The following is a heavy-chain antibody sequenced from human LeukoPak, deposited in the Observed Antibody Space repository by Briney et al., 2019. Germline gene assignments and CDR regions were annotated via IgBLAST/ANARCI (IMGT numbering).Heavy chain of an antibody. CDR3: ARALGYCTNGVCYPLFDY. Sequence: SETLSLTCTVSGGSISSYYWSWIRQPPGKGLEWIGYIYYSGSTNYNPSLKSRVTISVDTSKNQLSLKLSSVTAADTAVYYCARALGYCTNGVCYPLFDYWGQGTLVTVSS. J-gene: IGHJ4*02. CDR1: GGSISSYY. CDR2: IYYSGST. D-gene: IGHD2-8*01. V-gene: IGHV4-59*01.